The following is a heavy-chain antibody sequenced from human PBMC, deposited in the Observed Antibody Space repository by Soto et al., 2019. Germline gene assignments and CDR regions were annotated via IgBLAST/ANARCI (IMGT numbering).Heavy chain of an antibody. CDR2: TGSGAGPG. D-gene: IGHD2-15*01. J-gene: IGHJ4*02. Sequence: QVQLVQTGTEVKKPGSSVKVSCKASGGRLSTNPISWVRQAPGQGLEWMGGTGSGAGPGNHAQKFQGRLTVTADKSTSTVYMELTNLSSEDTAVYYCARRHSGGFFRFFDSWGQGTLVTVSS. CDR1: GGRLSTNP. V-gene: IGHV1-69*06. CDR3: ARRHSGGFFRFFDS.